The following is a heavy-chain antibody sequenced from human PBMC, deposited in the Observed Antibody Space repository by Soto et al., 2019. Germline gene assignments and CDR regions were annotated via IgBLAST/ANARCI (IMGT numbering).Heavy chain of an antibody. CDR2: IYSGGST. CDR1: GFTVSSNY. J-gene: IGHJ3*02. Sequence: EVQLVESGGGVVQPGGSLRLSCAASGFTVSSNYMSWVRQAPGKGLEWVSVIYSGGSTYYADSVKGRFTISRHNSKNTLYLQMSSLRAEVTAVYYCARDKGKGAFDIWGQGTMVTVSS. V-gene: IGHV3-53*04. CDR3: ARDKGKGAFDI.